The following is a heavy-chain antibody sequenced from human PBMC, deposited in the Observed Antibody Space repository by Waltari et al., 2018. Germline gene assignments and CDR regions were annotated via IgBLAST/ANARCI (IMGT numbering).Heavy chain of an antibody. D-gene: IGHD6-13*01. J-gene: IGHJ5*02. CDR3: ATSPSSSWYWIDP. CDR1: GDSLSTPY. CDR2: IFSTGST. V-gene: IGHV4-4*09. Sequence: QVQLQESGPGLVKPSETLSLSCTVSGDSLSTPYFHWIRQPPGKGLEWIGYIFSTGSTIYNPSLKSRVTISVDTSKNQFSLKLTSMTAADTAVYYCATSPSSSWYWIDPWGQGTLVTVSS.